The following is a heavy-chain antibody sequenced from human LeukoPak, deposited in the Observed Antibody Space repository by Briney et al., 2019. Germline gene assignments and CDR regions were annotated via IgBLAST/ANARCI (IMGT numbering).Heavy chain of an antibody. D-gene: IGHD2-8*01. CDR3: ARRAHVRSLDAFDI. Sequence: PSETLSLTCTVSGGSIRGYYWSWIRQPAGKGLECIGRIYTSETTNYNPSLRSRVTMSVDTSKNQFSLKLTSVTAADTAVYYCARRAHVRSLDAFDIWGQGTMVTVSS. CDR2: IYTSETT. CDR1: GGSIRGYY. J-gene: IGHJ3*02. V-gene: IGHV4-4*07.